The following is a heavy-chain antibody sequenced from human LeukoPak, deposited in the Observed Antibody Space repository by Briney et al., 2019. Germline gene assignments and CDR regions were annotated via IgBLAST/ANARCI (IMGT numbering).Heavy chain of an antibody. D-gene: IGHD3-10*01. CDR3: ARQYGSGSYSAGWFDP. V-gene: IGHV5-51*01. CDR2: IYPGDSDT. CDR1: GYSFTSYW. Sequence: GESLKISCQGSGYSFTSYWIGWVRQMPGKGLEWMGIIYPGDSDTRYSPSFQGQVTISVDKSISTAYLQWSSLKASDTAMYYCARQYGSGSYSAGWFDPWGQGTLVTVSS. J-gene: IGHJ5*02.